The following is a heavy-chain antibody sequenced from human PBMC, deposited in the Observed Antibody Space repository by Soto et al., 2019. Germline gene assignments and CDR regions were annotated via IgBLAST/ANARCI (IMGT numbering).Heavy chain of an antibody. D-gene: IGHD6-25*01. J-gene: IGHJ6*02. CDR2: IYPGDSDT. CDR3: ARGRLLHYYYYGMDV. V-gene: IGHV5-51*01. Sequence: PGESLKISCKGAGYSFTSYWISWVRQMPGKGLEWMGIIYPGDSDTRYSPSFQGQVTISADKSISTAYLQWSSLKASDTAMYYCARGRLLHYYYYGMDVWGQGTTVTVSS. CDR1: GYSFTSYW.